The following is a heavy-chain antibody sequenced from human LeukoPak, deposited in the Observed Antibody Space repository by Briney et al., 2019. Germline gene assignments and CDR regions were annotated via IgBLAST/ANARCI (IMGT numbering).Heavy chain of an antibody. V-gene: IGHV3-30*02. CDR3: AKDGLAYSGFDYLWLVL. CDR2: IWFDGSQK. D-gene: IGHD5-12*01. Sequence: PGGSLRPSCAASRLTFSAYGTHCVRQAPGKGLEWVAVIWFDGSQKYYADSVKGRFTISRDNSKNTLYLQMNSLRAEDTAVYYCAKDGLAYSGFDYLWLVLWRQGPLVTVSS. J-gene: IGHJ5*02. CDR1: RLTFSAYG.